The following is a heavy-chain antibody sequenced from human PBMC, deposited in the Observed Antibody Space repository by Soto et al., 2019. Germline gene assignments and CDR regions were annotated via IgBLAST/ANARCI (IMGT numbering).Heavy chain of an antibody. J-gene: IGHJ6*02. Sequence: PSENLSLTCTVSGDSIRSYYWSWIRQPPGKGLEWIGYISYTGSTHYNPSLKSRVTISADTSKNQFSLKLSSVTTADTALYYCAREGVAAPYYYYGMDVWGQGSTVTVSS. V-gene: IGHV4-59*01. CDR3: AREGVAAPYYYYGMDV. CDR1: GDSIRSYY. D-gene: IGHD2-15*01. CDR2: ISYTGST.